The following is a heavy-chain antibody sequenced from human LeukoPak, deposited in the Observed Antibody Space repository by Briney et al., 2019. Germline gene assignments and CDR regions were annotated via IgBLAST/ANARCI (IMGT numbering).Heavy chain of an antibody. D-gene: IGHD6-6*01. V-gene: IGHV3-7*03. CDR3: ARVYSSSFVGDAFDI. Sequence: GGSLRLSCAVSGFTFSNYWMTWVRQAPGKGLEWVANIKQDGSDKYYVDSVKGRFTISRDNAKNSLYLQMNSLRAEDTAVYYCARVYSSSFVGDAFDIWGQGTMVTVSS. CDR1: GFTFSNYW. J-gene: IGHJ3*02. CDR2: IKQDGSDK.